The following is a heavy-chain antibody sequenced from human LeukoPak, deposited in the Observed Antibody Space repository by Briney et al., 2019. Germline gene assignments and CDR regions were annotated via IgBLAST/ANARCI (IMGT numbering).Heavy chain of an antibody. J-gene: IGHJ4*02. D-gene: IGHD6-13*01. CDR2: IKQDGSEK. Sequence: GGSLRLSCAASGFTFSSYWMSWVRQAPGKGLEWVANIKQDGSEKYYVDSVKGRFTISKDNAKNSLYLQMNSLRAEDTAVYYCARSSSSWTNRVPYYFDYWGQGTLVTVSS. V-gene: IGHV3-7*01. CDR3: ARSSSSWTNRVPYYFDY. CDR1: GFTFSSYW.